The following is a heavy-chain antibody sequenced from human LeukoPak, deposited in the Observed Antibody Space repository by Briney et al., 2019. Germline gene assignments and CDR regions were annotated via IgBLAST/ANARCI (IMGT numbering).Heavy chain of an antibody. CDR1: GGSISSGSYY. CDR2: IYTSGST. V-gene: IGHV4-61*02. D-gene: IGHD4-17*01. J-gene: IGHJ5*02. CDR3: ARGDYGASYWFDP. Sequence: SETLSLTCTVSGGSISSGSYYWSWIRQPAGKGLEWIGRIYTSGSTNYNPSLKSRVTISVDTSKNQFSLKLSSVTAADTAVYYCARGDYGASYWFDPWGQGTLVTVSS.